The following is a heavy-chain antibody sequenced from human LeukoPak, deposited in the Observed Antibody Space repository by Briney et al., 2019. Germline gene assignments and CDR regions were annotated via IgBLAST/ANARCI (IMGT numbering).Heavy chain of an antibody. V-gene: IGHV3-23*01. Sequence: HPGGSLRLSCAASGFTFNSYAMSWVRQAPGKGLEWVSAISGSGGSTFYADSVKGRFTISRDNSKNTLFLQMNSLRAEDTAVYYCAKAQDPIAAAGTSPFDYWGQGTLVTVSS. D-gene: IGHD6-13*01. CDR3: AKAQDPIAAAGTSPFDY. CDR2: ISGSGGST. J-gene: IGHJ4*02. CDR1: GFTFNSYA.